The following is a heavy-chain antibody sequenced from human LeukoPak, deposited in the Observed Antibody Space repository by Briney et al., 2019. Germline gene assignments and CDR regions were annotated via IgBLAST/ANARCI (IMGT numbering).Heavy chain of an antibody. J-gene: IGHJ3*02. CDR3: AKGGSGYPRDAFDI. V-gene: IGHV3-23*01. CDR1: GFTFSGYA. D-gene: IGHD3-22*01. Sequence: GGSLRLSCAASGFTFSGYAMSWFRQAPAKGLEWVSAISGSGGSTYYADSVKGRFTISRDNSKNTLYLQMNSLRAEDTAVYYCAKGGSGYPRDAFDIWGQGTMVTVSS. CDR2: ISGSGGST.